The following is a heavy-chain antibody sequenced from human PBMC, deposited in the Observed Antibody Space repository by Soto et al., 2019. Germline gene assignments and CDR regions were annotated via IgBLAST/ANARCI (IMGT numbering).Heavy chain of an antibody. CDR2: ISDSGSTI. Sequence: QVQLVGSGGGLVKPGGSLRLSCAASGFTFSDYYMPWIRQAPGKGLEWVSYISDSGSTIYHADSVKGRFTISRDNAKNSLYLQMNSLRAEDTAVYYCARAVGSYDAFDFWGQGTMVTVSS. CDR3: ARAVGSYDAFDF. D-gene: IGHD1-26*01. V-gene: IGHV3-11*01. J-gene: IGHJ3*01. CDR1: GFTFSDYY.